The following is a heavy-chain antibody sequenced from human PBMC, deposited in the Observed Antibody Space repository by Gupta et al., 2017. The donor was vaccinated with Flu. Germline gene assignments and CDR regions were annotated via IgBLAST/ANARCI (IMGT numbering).Heavy chain of an antibody. D-gene: IGHD2-21*01. J-gene: IGHJ4*02. CDR3: ARDHDWAFIG. CDR1: GFTFSGSH. CDR2: IGSGGNT. Sequence: EVQLVESGGGLVQPGGSLRLTCVVSGFTFSGSHFNWLRQAPGRGLEGIAYIGSGGNTDYADSVRGRFTISRDNARDSVFLQMNSLRDEDTDLYYCARDHDWAFIGGGQGAKVTVSS. V-gene: IGHV3-48*02.